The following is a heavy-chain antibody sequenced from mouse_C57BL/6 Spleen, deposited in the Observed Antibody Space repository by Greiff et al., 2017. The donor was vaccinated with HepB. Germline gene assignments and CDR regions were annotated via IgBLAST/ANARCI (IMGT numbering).Heavy chain of an antibody. V-gene: IGHV5-16*01. Sequence: EVQVVESEGGLVQPGSSMKLSCTASGFTFSDYYMAWVRQVPEKGLEWVANINYDGSSTYYLDSLKSRFIISRDNAKNILYLQMSSLKSEDTATYYCARRGVYYGSSEDFDVWGTGTTVTVSS. J-gene: IGHJ1*03. CDR1: GFTFSDYY. D-gene: IGHD1-1*01. CDR3: ARRGVYYGSSEDFDV. CDR2: INYDGSST.